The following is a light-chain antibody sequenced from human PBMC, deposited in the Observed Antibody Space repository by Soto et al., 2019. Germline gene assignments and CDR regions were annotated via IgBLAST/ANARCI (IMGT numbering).Light chain of an antibody. CDR2: DVT. J-gene: IGLJ7*01. Sequence: QSALTQPRSVSGSPGQSVTISCTGTSSDVGGYNYVSWYQQHPGKAPTFIICDVTQRPSGVPDRFSGSKSGNTASLTISGLQADDEADYYCSSYAGTYTFVFGSGTQLTVL. V-gene: IGLV2-11*01. CDR1: SSDVGGYNY. CDR3: SSYAGTYTFV.